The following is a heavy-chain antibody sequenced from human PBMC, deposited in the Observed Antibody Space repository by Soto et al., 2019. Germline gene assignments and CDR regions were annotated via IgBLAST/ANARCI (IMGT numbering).Heavy chain of an antibody. D-gene: IGHD1-26*01. CDR1: GGSISSGVYY. CDR3: ARVRGGGPFDD. J-gene: IGHJ4*02. V-gene: IGHV4-31*03. CDR2: IYYIGGT. Sequence: PSETLSLTCTVSGGSISSGVYYWSWIRQHPGKGLEWIGYIYYIGGTYYNPSLKSRVTISVDTSKNQFSLTLSSVAAADTAVYYCARVRGGGPFDDWGQGTLVTVSS.